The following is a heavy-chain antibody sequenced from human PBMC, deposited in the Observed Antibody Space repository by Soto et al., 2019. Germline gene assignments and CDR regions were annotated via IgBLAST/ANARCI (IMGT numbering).Heavy chain of an antibody. Sequence: QVQLQESGPGLVKPSGTLSLTCAVSGGSISSNNWWSWVRQPPGKWLECIGEIYHSGSTNYNPSLISRVTISVDKSQNQFSLRLSSVTAADTAVYYCARDCGYRGYGDYWGQGTLVTVSS. CDR3: ARDCGYRGYGDY. CDR1: GGSISSNNW. D-gene: IGHD5-12*01. J-gene: IGHJ4*02. CDR2: IYHSGST. V-gene: IGHV4-4*02.